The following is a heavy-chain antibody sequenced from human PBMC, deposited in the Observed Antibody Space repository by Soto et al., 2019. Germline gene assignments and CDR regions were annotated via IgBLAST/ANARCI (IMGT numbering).Heavy chain of an antibody. CDR1: GFTFSSYG. V-gene: IGHV3-21*01. D-gene: IGHD4-17*01. CDR2: ISTSGSYI. Sequence: PGGSLRLSCAASGFTFSSYGMNWVRQTPGKGLEWVSSISTSGSYIYYTDSVKGRFTISRDNAKNSLYLQMNSLRAEDTAIYFCARARRDYLFDYWGQGTLVIVSS. J-gene: IGHJ4*02. CDR3: ARARRDYLFDY.